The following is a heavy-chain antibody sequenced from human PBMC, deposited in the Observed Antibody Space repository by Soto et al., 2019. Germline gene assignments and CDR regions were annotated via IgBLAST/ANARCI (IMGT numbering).Heavy chain of an antibody. CDR2: IYYSGST. CDR3: ARDALKYYYGSGSHFDP. V-gene: IGHV4-30-4*01. CDR1: GGSISSGDYY. Sequence: LSLTCTVSGGSISSGDYYWSWIRQPPGKGLEWIGYIYYSGSTYYNPSLKSRVTISVDTSKNQFSLKLSSVTAADTAVYYCARDALKYYYGSGSHFDPWGQGTLVTVSS. D-gene: IGHD3-10*01. J-gene: IGHJ5*02.